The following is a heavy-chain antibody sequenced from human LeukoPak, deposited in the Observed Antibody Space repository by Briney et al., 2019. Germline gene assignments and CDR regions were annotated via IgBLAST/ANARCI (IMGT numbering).Heavy chain of an antibody. CDR1: GFTFSSYW. J-gene: IGHJ4*02. Sequence: QTGGSLRLSCAASGFTFSSYWMSWVRQAPGKGLEWVSAISGSGGSTYYADSVKGRFTISRDNSKNTLYLQMNSLRAEDTAVYYCAKDPVLNWLPRGYFDYWGQGTLVTVSS. V-gene: IGHV3-23*01. D-gene: IGHD2-8*02. CDR2: ISGSGGST. CDR3: AKDPVLNWLPRGYFDY.